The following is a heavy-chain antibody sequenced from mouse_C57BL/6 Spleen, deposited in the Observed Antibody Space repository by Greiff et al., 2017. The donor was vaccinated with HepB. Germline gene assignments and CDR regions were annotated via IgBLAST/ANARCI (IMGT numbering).Heavy chain of an antibody. CDR2: ISSGSSTI. V-gene: IGHV5-17*01. CDR3: ANYDWFAY. J-gene: IGHJ3*01. CDR1: GFTFSDYG. D-gene: IGHD2-4*01. Sequence: EVQVVESGGGLVKPGGSLKLSCAASGFTFSDYGMHWVRQAPEKGLEWVAYISSGSSTIYYADTVKGRFTISRDNAKNTLFLQMTSLRSEDTAMYYCANYDWFAYWGQGTLVTVSA.